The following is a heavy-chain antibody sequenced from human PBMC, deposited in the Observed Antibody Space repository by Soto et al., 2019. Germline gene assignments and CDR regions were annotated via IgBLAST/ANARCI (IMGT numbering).Heavy chain of an antibody. CDR1: GFTFSSYW. J-gene: IGHJ6*03. CDR3: ARDVGPYSRCQFYYYFYYMDV. V-gene: IGHV3-7*01. Sequence: GGSLRLSCAASGFTFSSYWMSWVRQAPGKGLEWVANIKKDGSEKFYVDSVEGLFTISRDNAKKSLYLQMNSLRAEDTAVYYCARDVGPYSRCQFYYYFYYMDVWGKGTTVTVSS. CDR2: IKKDGSEK. D-gene: IGHD6-13*01.